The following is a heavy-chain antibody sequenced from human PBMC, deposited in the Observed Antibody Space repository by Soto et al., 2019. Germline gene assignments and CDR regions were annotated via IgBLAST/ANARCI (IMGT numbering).Heavy chain of an antibody. J-gene: IGHJ4*02. V-gene: IGHV3-30-3*01. CDR1: GFTFRSYA. D-gene: IGHD5-12*01. CDR3: ARGIGDGYNLDY. CDR2: ISYDGNNN. Sequence: QVQLVESGGGVVQPGTSLRLSCAVSGFTFRSYATHLVRQAPGGGLEWVAPISYDGNNNYYADSVKGRFTISRDTFKNTLFLQMNSLRREDTAMYYCARGIGDGYNLDYWGQGTLVTVSS.